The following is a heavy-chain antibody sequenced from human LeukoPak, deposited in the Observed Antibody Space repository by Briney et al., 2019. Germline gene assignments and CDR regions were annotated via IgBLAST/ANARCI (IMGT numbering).Heavy chain of an antibody. D-gene: IGHD6-19*01. CDR3: AKDRRSGWSTFFDY. V-gene: IGHV3-23*01. J-gene: IGHJ4*02. CDR2: ISGSGGST. CDR1: GFTFDDYA. Sequence: PGRSLRLSCAASGFTFDDYAMHWVRQAPGKGLEWVSAISGSGGSTYCADSVKGRFTISRDNSKNTLYLQMNSLRAEDTAVYYCAKDRRSGWSTFFDYWGQGTLVTVSS.